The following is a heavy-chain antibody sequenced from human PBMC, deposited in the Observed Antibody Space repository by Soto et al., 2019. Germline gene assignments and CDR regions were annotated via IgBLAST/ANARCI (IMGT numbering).Heavy chain of an antibody. J-gene: IGHJ6*02. D-gene: IGHD2-8*01. Sequence: GRLTITADESTSTAYMEMSSLRSEDTAVYYCARVDVRMVYGQYGMDVWGQGTTVTVSS. CDR3: ARVDVRMVYGQYGMDV. V-gene: IGHV1-69*01.